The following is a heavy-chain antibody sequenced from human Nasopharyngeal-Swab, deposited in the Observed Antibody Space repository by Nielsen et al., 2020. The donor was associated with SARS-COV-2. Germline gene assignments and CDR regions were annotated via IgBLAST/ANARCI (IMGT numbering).Heavy chain of an antibody. D-gene: IGHD6-13*01. CDR1: GGSFSGYY. V-gene: IGHV4-34*01. CDR2: INHSGST. J-gene: IGHJ6*02. CDR3: ASWSSSWYGNYYYGMDV. Sequence: SETLSLTCAVYGGSFSGYYWSWIRQPPGKGLEWIGEINHSGSTYYNPSLKSRVTISVDTSKNQFSLKLSSVTAADTAVYYCASWSSSWYGNYYYGMDVWGQGTTVTVSS.